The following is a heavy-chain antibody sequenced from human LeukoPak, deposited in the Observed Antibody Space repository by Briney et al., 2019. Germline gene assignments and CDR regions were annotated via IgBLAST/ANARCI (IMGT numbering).Heavy chain of an antibody. CDR3: AKAASSSWPSYYYGMDV. V-gene: IGHV3-23*01. J-gene: IGHJ6*02. D-gene: IGHD6-13*01. CDR2: ITGSGGNA. CDR1: GFIFSSYS. Sequence: GGSLRLSCAASGFIFSSYSMSWVRQAPGKGLEWVSVITGSGGNAYYADSVKGRFTISKDNSKNTVYLQMSSLRVDDTAVYYCAKAASSSWPSYYYGMDVWGQGTTVTVSS.